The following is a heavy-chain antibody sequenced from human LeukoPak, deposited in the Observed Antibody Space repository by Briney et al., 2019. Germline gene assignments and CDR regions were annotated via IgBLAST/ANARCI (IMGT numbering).Heavy chain of an antibody. CDR2: ISEDGSEK. Sequence: PGGSLRLSCAASGFTFSSYSMNWVRQAPGKGLEWVASISEDGSEKYYVDSVKGRFTVSRDNAKNSLYLQMNSLRVEDTAVYYCTRDSGRFRLDYWGQGILVTVSS. J-gene: IGHJ4*02. D-gene: IGHD6-19*01. CDR3: TRDSGRFRLDY. CDR1: GFTFSSYS. V-gene: IGHV3-7*01.